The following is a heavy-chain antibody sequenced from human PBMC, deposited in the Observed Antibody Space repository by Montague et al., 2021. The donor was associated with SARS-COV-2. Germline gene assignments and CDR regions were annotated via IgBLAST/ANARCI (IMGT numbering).Heavy chain of an antibody. CDR1: GFSLSTSGMC. Sequence: VKPTQTLTLTCTFSGFSLSTSGMCVSWIRQAPGKSLEWLALIXXXXDXYYSTSLKTRLTISKDTSNNQVVLTMTNMDPVDTATYYCARIRDYDILTGSYSGFDYWGQGTLVTVSS. V-gene: IGHV2-70*01. D-gene: IGHD3-9*01. J-gene: IGHJ4*02. CDR2: IXXXXDX. CDR3: ARIRDYDILTGSYSGFDY.